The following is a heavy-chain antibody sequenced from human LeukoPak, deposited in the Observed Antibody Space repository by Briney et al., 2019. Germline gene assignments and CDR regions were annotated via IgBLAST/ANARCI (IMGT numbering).Heavy chain of an antibody. D-gene: IGHD2-2*02. CDR2: VYYSGST. V-gene: IGHV4-59*01. CDR1: GGSFISDY. J-gene: IGHJ6*03. Sequence: PSETLSLTCTVSGGSFISDYWNWIRQPPGKGLEWIGYVYYSGSTNYNPSLKSRVTISVDTSKNQFSLKLSSVTAADTAVYYCAREIVVVPAAIFSYYYYMDVWGKGTTVTVSS. CDR3: AREIVVVPAAIFSYYYYMDV.